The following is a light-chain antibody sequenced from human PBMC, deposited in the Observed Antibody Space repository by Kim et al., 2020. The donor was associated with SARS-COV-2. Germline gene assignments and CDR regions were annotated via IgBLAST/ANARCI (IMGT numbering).Light chain of an antibody. CDR2: GNT. V-gene: IGLV1-40*01. Sequence: QWVTISCTWRSSNIGAGYDVHWYQQLPGTAPKLLIYGNTNRPSGVPDRFSGSKSGTSASLAITGLQAEDEAEYYCQSYDSTLSAWVFGGGTKLTVL. CDR1: SSNIGAGYD. J-gene: IGLJ3*02. CDR3: QSYDSTLSAWV.